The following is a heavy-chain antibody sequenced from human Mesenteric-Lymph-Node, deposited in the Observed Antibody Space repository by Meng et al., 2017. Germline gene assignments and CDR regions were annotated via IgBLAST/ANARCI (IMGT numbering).Heavy chain of an antibody. CDR1: CDSISSGEYF. D-gene: IGHD2-2*01. J-gene: IGHJ4*02. Sequence: HGQLHASGPELVRPLQTLPLTSTVSCDSISSGEYFVVWIRQPPGKGLEWIRYMDYRGSTFNNPSLKRRVTISVDTSKNQFSLKLSPVTAADTAVYFCARGELQWDYWGQGTLVTVSS. CDR2: MDYRGST. CDR3: ARGELQWDY. V-gene: IGHV4-30-4*01.